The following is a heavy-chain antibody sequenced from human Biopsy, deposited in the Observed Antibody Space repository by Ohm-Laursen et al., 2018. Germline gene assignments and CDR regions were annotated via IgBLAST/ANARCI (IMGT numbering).Heavy chain of an antibody. J-gene: IGHJ4*02. CDR2: ISGGGTI. CDR3: ARSPPSSWIEFDH. V-gene: IGHV3-11*04. D-gene: IGHD6-13*01. CDR1: GFSFSDYH. Sequence: SLRLSCAAFGFSFSDYHMRWIRQAPGRGLEWVSYISGGGTIYYGDSMKGRFTISRDNAKNSLYLQMNSLRAEDTAVFYCARSPPSSWIEFDHWGQGTRVTVSS.